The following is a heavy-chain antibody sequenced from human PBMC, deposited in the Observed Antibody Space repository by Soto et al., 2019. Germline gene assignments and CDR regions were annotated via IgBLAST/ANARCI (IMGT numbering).Heavy chain of an antibody. CDR3: ASYNGWFYRTYFDY. CDR2: VDHSGST. D-gene: IGHD6-19*01. CDR1: GGSFSGYY. J-gene: IGHJ4*02. V-gene: IGHV4-34*01. Sequence: QVQLQQWGAGLLKPSETLSLTCAVYGGSFSGYYWSWNRQPPGKGLEWIGEVDHSGSTSYNPSLKSRVTISLDTSKNQFSLKLTSVTAADTAVYYCASYNGWFYRTYFDYWGQGTLVTVSS.